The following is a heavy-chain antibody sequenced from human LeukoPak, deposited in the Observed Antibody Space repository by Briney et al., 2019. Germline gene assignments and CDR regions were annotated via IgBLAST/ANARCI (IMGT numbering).Heavy chain of an antibody. D-gene: IGHD1-26*01. V-gene: IGHV3-30*03. Sequence: PGGSLRLSCAASGFTFSSYSMNWVRQAPGKGLEWVAVISYDGSNKYYADSVKGRFTISRDNSKNTLYLQMNSLRAEDTAVYYCARDRRYSGSYPLDWGQGTLVTVSS. CDR2: ISYDGSNK. CDR1: GFTFSSYS. CDR3: ARDRRYSGSYPLD. J-gene: IGHJ4*02.